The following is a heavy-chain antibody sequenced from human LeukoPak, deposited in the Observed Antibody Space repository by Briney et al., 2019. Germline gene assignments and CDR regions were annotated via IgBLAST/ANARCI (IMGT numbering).Heavy chain of an antibody. CDR1: GYTFTSYE. J-gene: IGHJ5*02. V-gene: IGHV1-8*01. D-gene: IGHD3-9*01. Sequence: ASVKVSCKASGYTFTSYEINWVRQATGQGLEWMGWMNPNSGNTGYTQKFQGRLTMTRNTSISTAYMELSSLRSEGTAVYYCARTHPYYDILTGYYKGGWFDPWGQGTLVTVSS. CDR3: ARTHPYYDILTGYYKGGWFDP. CDR2: MNPNSGNT.